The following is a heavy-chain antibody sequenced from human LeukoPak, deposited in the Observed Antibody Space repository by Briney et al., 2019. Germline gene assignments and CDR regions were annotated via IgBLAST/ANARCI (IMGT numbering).Heavy chain of an antibody. CDR3: ARVSGQFYFYYYMDV. J-gene: IGHJ6*03. Sequence: SETLSLTCTVSTFSISSGYYWGWIRPPPGKGLEWIGSIYRTGSTYYNPSLKSRVTISVDTSKNQFSLRLSSVTAADTAVYYCARVSGQFYFYYYMDVWGKGTTVTISS. D-gene: IGHD6-19*01. CDR2: IYRTGST. CDR1: TFSISSGYY. V-gene: IGHV4-38-2*02.